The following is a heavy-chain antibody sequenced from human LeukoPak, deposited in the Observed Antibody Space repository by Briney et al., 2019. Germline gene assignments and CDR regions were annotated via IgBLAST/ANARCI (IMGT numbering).Heavy chain of an antibody. CDR2: IYYSGST. CDR1: GGSISSSSYY. V-gene: IGHV4-39*01. CDR3: ARHEDTMIRGAGGGY. D-gene: IGHD3-10*01. Sequence: PSETLSLTCTVSGGSISSSSYYWGWIRQPPGKGLEWIGSIYYSGSTYYNPSLRSRVTISVDTSKNQFSLKLSSVTAADTAVYYCARHEDTMIRGAGGGYWGQGTLVTVSS. J-gene: IGHJ4*02.